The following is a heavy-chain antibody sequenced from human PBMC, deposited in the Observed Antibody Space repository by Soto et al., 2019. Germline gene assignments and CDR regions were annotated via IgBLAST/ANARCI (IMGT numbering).Heavy chain of an antibody. CDR3: AWTSIQSRGYSYGHGGMDV. Sequence: GESLKISCKCSGGSFISYWINWVRQMTGKGLERMGGIDPSDSYTNYSASFQGHVTISAGKSISTAYLQWISLKASDTAMYYCAWTSIQSRGYSYGHGGMDVWGQGTTVTVSS. CDR2: IDPSDSYT. V-gene: IGHV5-10-1*01. J-gene: IGHJ6*02. CDR1: GGSFISYW. D-gene: IGHD5-18*01.